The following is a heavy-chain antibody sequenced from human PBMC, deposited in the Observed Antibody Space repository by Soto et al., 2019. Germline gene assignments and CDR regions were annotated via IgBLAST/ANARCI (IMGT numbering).Heavy chain of an antibody. D-gene: IGHD3-10*01. CDR2: IYYSGST. V-gene: IGHV4-59*08. Sequence: TSETLSLTCTVSGGSISSYYWSWIRQPPGKGLEWIGYIYYSGSTNYNPSLKSRVTISVDTSKNQFSLKLSSVTAADTAVYYCARHAVDYGSGSYPLDYWGQGTLVTVSS. J-gene: IGHJ4*02. CDR3: ARHAVDYGSGSYPLDY. CDR1: GGSISSYY.